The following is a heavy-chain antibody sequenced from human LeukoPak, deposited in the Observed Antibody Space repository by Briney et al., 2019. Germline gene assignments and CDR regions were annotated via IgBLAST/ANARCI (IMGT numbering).Heavy chain of an antibody. CDR3: ARADKIYGVNAFDI. D-gene: IGHD3-3*01. CDR2: IYYSGST. CDR1: GGSISSYY. Sequence: SETLSLTCTVSGGSISSYYWSWIRQPPGKGLEWIGYIYYSGSTNYNPSLKSRVTISVDTSKNQFSLKLSSVTAADTAVYYCARADKIYGVNAFDIWGQGTMVTVSP. J-gene: IGHJ3*02. V-gene: IGHV4-59*01.